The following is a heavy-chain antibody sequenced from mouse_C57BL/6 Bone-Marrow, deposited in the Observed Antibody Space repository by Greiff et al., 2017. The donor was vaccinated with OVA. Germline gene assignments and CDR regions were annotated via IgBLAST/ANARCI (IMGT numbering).Heavy chain of an antibody. V-gene: IGHV1-26*01. CDR3: ARRFTTVVATPFYAMDY. Sequence: VQLQQSGPELVKPGASVKISCKASGYTFTDYYMNWVKQSHGKSLEWIGDINPNNGGTSYNQKFKGKATLTVDKSSSTAYMELRSLTSEDSAVYYCARRFTTVVATPFYAMDYWGQGTSVTVSS. CDR1: GYTFTDYY. D-gene: IGHD1-1*01. J-gene: IGHJ4*01. CDR2: INPNNGGT.